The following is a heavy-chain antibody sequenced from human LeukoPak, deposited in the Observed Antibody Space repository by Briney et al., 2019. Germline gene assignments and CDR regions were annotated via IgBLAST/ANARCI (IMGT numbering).Heavy chain of an antibody. CDR1: GFTFSNYA. V-gene: IGHV3-23*01. CDR3: AKSWDFDWLLSY. CDR2: ISGSGTST. Sequence: GGSLRLSCAASGFTFSNYAMNWVCQAPGKGLEWVSGISGSGTSTYYADSVKGRFTISRDNSKNTLHLQMDSLRAEDTAVYYCAKSWDFDWLLSYWGQGTLVTVSS. J-gene: IGHJ4*02. D-gene: IGHD3-9*01.